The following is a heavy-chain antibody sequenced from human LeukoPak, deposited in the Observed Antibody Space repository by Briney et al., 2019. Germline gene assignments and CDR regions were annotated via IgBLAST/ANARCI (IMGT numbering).Heavy chain of an antibody. Sequence: SETLSLTCTVSGGSISSGSYYWSWIRQPAGKGLEWIGRIYTSGSTNYNPSLKSRVTISVDTSKYQFSLKLSSVTAADTAVYYCATAGVSSGWDYYFDYWGQGTLVTVSS. D-gene: IGHD6-19*01. V-gene: IGHV4-61*02. CDR2: IYTSGST. CDR1: GGSISSGSYY. J-gene: IGHJ4*02. CDR3: ATAGVSSGWDYYFDY.